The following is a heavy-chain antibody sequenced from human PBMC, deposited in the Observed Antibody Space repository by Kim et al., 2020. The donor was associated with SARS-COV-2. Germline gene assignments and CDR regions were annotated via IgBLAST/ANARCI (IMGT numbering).Heavy chain of an antibody. Sequence: SETLSLTCAVYGGSFSGYYWSWIRQPPGKGLEWIGEINHSGSTNYNPSLKSRVTISVDTSKNQFSLKLSSVTAADTAVYYCARDSSSWYGAYYYYYGMDVWGQGTTVTVSS. D-gene: IGHD6-13*01. V-gene: IGHV4-34*01. J-gene: IGHJ6*02. CDR3: ARDSSSWYGAYYYYYGMDV. CDR2: INHSGST. CDR1: GGSFSGYY.